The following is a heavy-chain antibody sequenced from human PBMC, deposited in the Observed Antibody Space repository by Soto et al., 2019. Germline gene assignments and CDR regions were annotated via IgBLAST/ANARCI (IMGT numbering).Heavy chain of an antibody. V-gene: IGHV4-39*02. CDR3: ARDINYYDSSGSHWFDP. CDR2: IFYSGST. D-gene: IGHD3-22*01. J-gene: IGHJ5*02. Sequence: PSETLSLTCTVSGGSISSYYWSWIRQPPGKGLEWIGSIFYSGSTYYNPSLKSRVTISVDTSKNQFSLKLSSVTAADTAVYYCARDINYYDSSGSHWFDPWGQGTLVTVSS. CDR1: GGSISSYY.